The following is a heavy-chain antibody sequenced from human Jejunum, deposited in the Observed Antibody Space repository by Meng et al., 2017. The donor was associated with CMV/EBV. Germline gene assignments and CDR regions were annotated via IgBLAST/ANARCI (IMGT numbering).Heavy chain of an antibody. J-gene: IGHJ4*02. Sequence: CAASGFTFSNYWMSWVRQAPGKGLEWVANIVQDGSDKYYVDSVKGRFTISRDNAKNSVYLQMSSLTAEDTAVYYCARDSIAAPDYWGQGTRGTVSS. CDR3: ARDSIAAPDY. CDR1: GFTFSNYW. V-gene: IGHV3-7*01. CDR2: IVQDGSDK. D-gene: IGHD6-6*01.